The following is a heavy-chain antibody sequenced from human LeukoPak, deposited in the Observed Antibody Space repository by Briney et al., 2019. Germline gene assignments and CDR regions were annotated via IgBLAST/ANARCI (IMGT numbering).Heavy chain of an antibody. D-gene: IGHD1-26*01. CDR3: ARSSVGARRRIDY. CDR2: MNPNSGNT. V-gene: IGHV1-8*01. CDR1: GYTFTSYD. Sequence: ASVKVSCKASGYTFTSYDINWVRQATGQGLEWMGWMNPNSGNTGYAQIFQGRVTMTRSASINTAYMELSSLTSDDTAVYYCARSSVGARRRIDYWGQGTLVTVSS. J-gene: IGHJ4*02.